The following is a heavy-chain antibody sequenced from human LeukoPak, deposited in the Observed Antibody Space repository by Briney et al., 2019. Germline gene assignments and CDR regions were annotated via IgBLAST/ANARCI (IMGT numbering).Heavy chain of an antibody. CDR3: ARALTGFIPGN. CDR1: GFTFTDFY. CDR2: ISSSGTTI. Sequence: GGSLRLSCAASGFTFTDFYMSWIRQAPGKGLEWVSYISSSGTTIYYADSVLGRFTISRDNAKNSLYLQMNSLRAEDTAVYYCARALTGFIPGNWGQGTLVTVSS. D-gene: IGHD3-9*01. V-gene: IGHV3-11*01. J-gene: IGHJ4*02.